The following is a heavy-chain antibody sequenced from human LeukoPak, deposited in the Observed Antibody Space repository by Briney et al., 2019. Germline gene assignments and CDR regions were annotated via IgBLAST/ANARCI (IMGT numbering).Heavy chain of an antibody. CDR1: GFTLRSYW. V-gene: IGHV3-74*01. CDR3: ARDPDRSGWSTFEY. J-gene: IGHJ4*02. D-gene: IGHD6-19*01. CDR2: INSDGSST. Sequence: GGSLRLSCAASGFTLRSYWMHWVRQVPGEGLVWVSRINSDGSSTTYADSVKGRFTISRDNAKNTLYLRMNSLRAEDTALYFCARDPDRSGWSTFEYWGQGSLVTVSS.